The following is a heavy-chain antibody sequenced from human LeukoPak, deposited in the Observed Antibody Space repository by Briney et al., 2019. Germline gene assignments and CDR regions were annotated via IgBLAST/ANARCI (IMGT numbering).Heavy chain of an antibody. J-gene: IGHJ4*02. CDR3: AKSSIYSSGWYFDY. V-gene: IGHV3-21*04. D-gene: IGHD6-19*01. CDR2: ISSSSSYI. CDR1: GFTFSTYS. Sequence: PGGSLRLSCAASGFTFSTYSMNWVRQAPGKGLEWVSSISSSSSYIYYADSVKGRFTFSRDNSKNTLYLQMNSLRAEDTAVYYCAKSSIYSSGWYFDYWGQGTLVTVSS.